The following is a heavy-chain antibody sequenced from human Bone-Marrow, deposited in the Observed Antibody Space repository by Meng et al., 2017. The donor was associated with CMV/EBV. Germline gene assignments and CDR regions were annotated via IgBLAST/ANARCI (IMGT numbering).Heavy chain of an antibody. V-gene: IGHV3-7*01. CDR3: AIPRNSGSYGGFD. CDR1: GFTFSNYW. J-gene: IGHJ4*02. D-gene: IGHD1-26*01. CDR2: IKQDGSEK. Sequence: GESLKISCEASGFTFSNYWMSWVRQTPGKGLEWLANIKQDGSEKYFVDSVKGRFTISRDNTKNSVYLQMNSLRAEDTAVYYCAIPRNSGSYGGFDWGQGPLVTVSS.